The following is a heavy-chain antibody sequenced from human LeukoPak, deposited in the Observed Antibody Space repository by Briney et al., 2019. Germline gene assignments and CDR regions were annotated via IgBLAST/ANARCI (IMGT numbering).Heavy chain of an antibody. J-gene: IGHJ4*02. CDR3: ASRLYCSNTRCRNFPFAY. CDR1: GGAFSSYA. V-gene: IGHV1-69*13. D-gene: IGHD2-2*01. CDR2: IIPIFGTA. Sequence: SVKVSCKASGGAFSSYAINWVRQAPGQGLEWMGGIIPIFGTANYAQKFQDRVTITADESTSTAYMELSSLRSEDTAIYYCASRLYCSNTRCRNFPFAYWGQGTLVTVSS.